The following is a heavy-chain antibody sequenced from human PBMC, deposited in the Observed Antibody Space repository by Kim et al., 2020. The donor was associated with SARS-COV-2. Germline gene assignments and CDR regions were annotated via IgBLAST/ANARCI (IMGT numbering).Heavy chain of an antibody. Sequence: ASVKVSCKASGYTFTTSAINWVRQAPGQGLEYMGWITTNTGDPTYAQGCTGRCVFSLDTSVSTVYLQISGLKAEDTAVYYCARSRTLWAMDVWGQGTTVTVSS. D-gene: IGHD1-26*01. J-gene: IGHJ6*02. CDR1: GYTFTTSA. V-gene: IGHV7-4-1*02. CDR3: ARSRTLWAMDV. CDR2: ITTNTGDP.